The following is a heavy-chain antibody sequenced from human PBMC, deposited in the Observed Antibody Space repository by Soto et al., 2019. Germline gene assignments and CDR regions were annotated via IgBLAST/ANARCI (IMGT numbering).Heavy chain of an antibody. V-gene: IGHV2-5*02. CDR2: IYWDDDK. D-gene: IGHD3-10*02. CDR3: AHIRWLGRLRSYYFDY. CDR1: GFSLSTSGVG. J-gene: IGHJ4*02. Sequence: SGPTLVNPTQTLTLTCTFSGFSLSTSGVGVGWIRQPPGKALEWLALIYWDDDKRYSPSLKSRLTITKDTSKNQVVLTMTNMDPVDTATYYCAHIRWLGRLRSYYFDYWGQGTLVTVSS.